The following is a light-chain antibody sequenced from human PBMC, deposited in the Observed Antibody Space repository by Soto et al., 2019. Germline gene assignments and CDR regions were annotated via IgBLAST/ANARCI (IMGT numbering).Light chain of an antibody. V-gene: IGKV2-28*01. CDR3: MQALQTLT. CDR1: QILLHNNGYNY. J-gene: IGKJ5*01. CDR2: LGS. Sequence: DIVLTQSPLSLPVTHVDPASISFRSSQILLHNNGYNYLDWYLRKPGQSPQLLIYLGSNRSSGVPDRFSGSGSGTDFTLKINRVEAEDVGVYYCMQALQTLTFGQGTRLEI.